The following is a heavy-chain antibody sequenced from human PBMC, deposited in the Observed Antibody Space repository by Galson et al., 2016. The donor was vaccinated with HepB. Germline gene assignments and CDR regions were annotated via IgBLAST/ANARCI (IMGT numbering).Heavy chain of an antibody. CDR3: AREAWSGSNLEALFDH. Sequence: SLRLSCAASGLTFGSYTMTWVRQAPGKGLEWVSAITSSGSLTYYADSVKGRFTISRDNAKKSLYLQMNSLRDDDTAVYYCAREAWSGSNLEALFDHWGQGTLVTVSS. CDR2: ITSSGSLT. V-gene: IGHV3-21*01. D-gene: IGHD3-3*01. CDR1: GLTFGSYT. J-gene: IGHJ4*02.